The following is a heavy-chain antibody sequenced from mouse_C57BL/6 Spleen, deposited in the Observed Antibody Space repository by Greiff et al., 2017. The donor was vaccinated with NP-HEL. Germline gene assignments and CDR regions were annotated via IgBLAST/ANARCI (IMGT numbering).Heavy chain of an antibody. V-gene: IGHV5-4*01. J-gene: IGHJ3*01. CDR1: GFTFSSYA. Sequence: EVNLVESGGGLVKPGGSLKLSCAASGFTFSSYAMSWVRQTPEKRLEWVATISDGGSYTYYPDNVKGRFTISRDNAKNNLYLQMSHLKSEDTAMYYCARDQDWVFAYWGQGTLVTVSA. CDR2: ISDGGSYT. CDR3: ARDQDWVFAY. D-gene: IGHD4-1*01.